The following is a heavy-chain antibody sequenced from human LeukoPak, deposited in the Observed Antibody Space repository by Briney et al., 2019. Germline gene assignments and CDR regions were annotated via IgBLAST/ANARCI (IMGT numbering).Heavy chain of an antibody. J-gene: IGHJ4*02. V-gene: IGHV4-59*08. CDR1: GGSMRSYY. Sequence: SETLSLTCTVSGGSMRSYYWSWIRQPPGKGLELIGYVYYSGTANYNPSLESRVTILVDTSKNQFSLNLSSVTAADTAVYYCARTKSGWYYCDYWGQGNLVSVSS. CDR3: ARTKSGWYYCDY. CDR2: VYYSGTA. D-gene: IGHD6-19*01.